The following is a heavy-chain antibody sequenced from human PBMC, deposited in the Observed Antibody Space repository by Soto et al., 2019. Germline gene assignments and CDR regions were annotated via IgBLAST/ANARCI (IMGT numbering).Heavy chain of an antibody. J-gene: IGHJ6*02. CDR3: ARDGRGYSYGYYYYYGMDV. CDR2: IYYSGST. CDR1: GGSISSYY. Sequence: KTSETLSLTCTVSGGSISSYYWSWIRQPPGKGLEWIGYIYYSGSTNYNPSLKSRVTISVDTSKNQFSLKLSSVTAADTAVYYCARDGRGYSYGYYYYYGMDVWGQGTTVTVSS. V-gene: IGHV4-59*01. D-gene: IGHD5-18*01.